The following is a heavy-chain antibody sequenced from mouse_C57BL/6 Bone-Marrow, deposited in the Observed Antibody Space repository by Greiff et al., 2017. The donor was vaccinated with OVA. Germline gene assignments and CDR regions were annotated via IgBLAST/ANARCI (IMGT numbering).Heavy chain of an antibody. V-gene: IGHV5-16*01. D-gene: IGHD1-1*01. CDR1: GFTFSDYY. CDR3: ERDRDTKVVGDWYFDV. J-gene: IGHJ1*03. Sequence: EVMLVESEGGLVQPGSSMKLSCTASGFTFSDYYMAWVRQVPEKGLEWVANINYDGSSTYYLDSLKSRFIISRDNAKNILYLQMSSLKSEDTATYYCERDRDTKVVGDWYFDVWGTGTTVTVSS. CDR2: INYDGSST.